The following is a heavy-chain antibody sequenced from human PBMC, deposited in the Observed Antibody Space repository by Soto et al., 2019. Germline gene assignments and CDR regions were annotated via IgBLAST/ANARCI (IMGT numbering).Heavy chain of an antibody. J-gene: IGHJ6*02. Sequence: PGESLKISCKGSGYSFTSYWIGWVRQMPGKGLEWMGIIYPGDSDTRYSPSFQGQVTISADKSISTAYLQWSSLKASDTAMYYCARQVDTALYGLAVWGQGTTVTVSS. D-gene: IGHD5-18*01. CDR2: IYPGDSDT. V-gene: IGHV5-51*01. CDR3: ARQVDTALYGLAV. CDR1: GYSFTSYW.